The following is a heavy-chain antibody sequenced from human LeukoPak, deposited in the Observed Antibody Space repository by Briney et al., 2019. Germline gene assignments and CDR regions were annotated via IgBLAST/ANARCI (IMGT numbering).Heavy chain of an antibody. V-gene: IGHV3-21*01. D-gene: IGHD6-13*01. CDR2: ISSSSSYI. CDR1: GFTFSSYS. CDR3: ARGVRGSNWYFDYYMDV. Sequence: GGSLRLSCAASGFTFSSYSMNWVRQAPGKGLEWVSSISSSSSYIYYADSVKGRFTISRDNAKNSLYLQMNSLRAEDTAVYYCARGVRGSNWYFDYYMDVWGKGTTVTVSS. J-gene: IGHJ6*03.